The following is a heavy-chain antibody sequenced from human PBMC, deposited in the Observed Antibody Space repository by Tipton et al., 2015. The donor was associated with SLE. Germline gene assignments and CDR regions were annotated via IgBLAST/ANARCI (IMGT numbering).Heavy chain of an antibody. CDR1: GGSISTTGYF. D-gene: IGHD3-10*01. CDR2: GFAGGLT. V-gene: IGHV4-61*02. CDR3: ARHASGVYWYFDL. J-gene: IGHJ2*01. Sequence: TLSLTCTVSGGSISTTGYFWNWIRQPAGKGLEWIGRGFAGGLTDSNPSLKSRVTMSLDTSKNQFSLNLTSVTAADTAVYYCARHASGVYWYFDLWGRGTQVTVSS.